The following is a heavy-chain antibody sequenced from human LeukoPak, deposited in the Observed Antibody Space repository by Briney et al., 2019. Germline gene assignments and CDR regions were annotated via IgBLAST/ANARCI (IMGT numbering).Heavy chain of an antibody. J-gene: IGHJ3*02. V-gene: IGHV4-34*01. CDR3: ARVPIGYCSGGSCYIHAFDI. Sequence: SETLSLTCAVDGGSFSGYYWSWIRQPPGKGLEWIGEINHSGSTNYNPSLKSRVTISVDTSKNQFSLQLSSVTAADTAVYYCARVPIGYCSGGSCYIHAFDIWGQGTMVTVSS. D-gene: IGHD2-15*01. CDR2: INHSGST. CDR1: GGSFSGYY.